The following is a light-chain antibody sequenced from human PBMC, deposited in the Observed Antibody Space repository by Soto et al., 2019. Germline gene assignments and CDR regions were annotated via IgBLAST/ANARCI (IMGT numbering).Light chain of an antibody. V-gene: IGKV4-1*01. CDR3: QQYHSTPWT. J-gene: IGKJ1*01. CDR2: WAS. CDR1: QTVLYTSDNNNF. Sequence: DIVMTQSPDSLAVSLGERATINCKSSQTVLYTSDNNNFLAWYQVKPGQPPKLLIHWASTREFGVPDRVSGSASGTDFTLTISSLQAEDVAVYYCQQYHSTPWTFGQGTKVEVK.